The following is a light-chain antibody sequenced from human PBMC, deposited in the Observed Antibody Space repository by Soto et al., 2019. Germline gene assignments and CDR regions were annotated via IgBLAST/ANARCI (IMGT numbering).Light chain of an antibody. CDR2: KSS. J-gene: IGKJ2*01. V-gene: IGKV1-5*03. CDR1: QNIDNW. Sequence: DIPMTQSPSTLSASVGDRVTITCRASQNIDNWLAWFQQKPGKAPNLLIYKSSTLETGAPSRFSGSGSGAEFTLTISSLQPDDFATEFCQQYKSLSYTFGQGTKLEMK. CDR3: QQYKSLSYT.